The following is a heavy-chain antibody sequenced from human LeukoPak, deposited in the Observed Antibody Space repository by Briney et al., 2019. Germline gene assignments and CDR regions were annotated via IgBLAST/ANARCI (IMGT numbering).Heavy chain of an antibody. Sequence: SETLSLTCTVSGGSISSSGYYWGWLRQPQGKGLEWIGSIYYSGSTFYNPSLKSRVTLSVDTSKYQFSLKVSSVTAADTAVYFCARHRAGAGKYFDYWGQGTLVTVSS. D-gene: IGHD1-26*01. V-gene: IGHV4-39*01. CDR3: ARHRAGAGKYFDY. J-gene: IGHJ4*02. CDR2: IYYSGST. CDR1: GGSISSSGYY.